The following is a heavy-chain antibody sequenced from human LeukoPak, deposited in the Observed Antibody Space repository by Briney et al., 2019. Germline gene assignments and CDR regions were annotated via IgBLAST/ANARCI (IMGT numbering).Heavy chain of an antibody. Sequence: GGSLRLSCAVSGITLSNYGMTWVRQAPGKGLEWVAGISSSGGATYYADSVKGRFTISRDNPKNTLYLQMNSLRAEDTAVYFCAKRDVVIRVILVGFHKEAYYFDSWGQGALVTVSS. J-gene: IGHJ4*02. V-gene: IGHV3-23*01. D-gene: IGHD3-22*01. CDR1: GITLSNYG. CDR3: AKRDVVIRVILVGFHKEAYYFDS. CDR2: ISSSGGAT.